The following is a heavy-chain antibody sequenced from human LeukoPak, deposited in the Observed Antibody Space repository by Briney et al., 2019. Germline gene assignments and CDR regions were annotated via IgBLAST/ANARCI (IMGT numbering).Heavy chain of an antibody. CDR3: AKATRPLGAFDF. J-gene: IGHJ4*02. CDR1: GFTFKNYA. CDR2: ISDSGDST. D-gene: IGHD1-26*01. Sequence: GGSLRLSCAASGFTFKNYAMSWVRQAPGKGLKWVSGISDSGDSTYYADSVKGRFTISRDSSTSMLLLLMNSLRGEDTAMYYCAKATRPLGAFDFWGQGTLVTVSS. V-gene: IGHV3-23*01.